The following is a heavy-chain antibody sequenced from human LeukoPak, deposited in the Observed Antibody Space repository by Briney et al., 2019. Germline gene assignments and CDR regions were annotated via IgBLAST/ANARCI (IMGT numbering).Heavy chain of an antibody. J-gene: IGHJ5*02. V-gene: IGHV1-18*01. CDR1: GYTSRTYG. D-gene: IGHD1-1*01. CDR3: ARDVPGSIGTTARFDP. CDR2: ISFHNGNT. Sequence: SVKVSCKSSGYTSRTYGISWMRQAPGQGLEWMGWISFHNGNTNYAQKFHGRLTMTTDTSTSTAYMELRSLRSDDTGVYYCARDVPGSIGTTARFDPWGQGTLVTVSS.